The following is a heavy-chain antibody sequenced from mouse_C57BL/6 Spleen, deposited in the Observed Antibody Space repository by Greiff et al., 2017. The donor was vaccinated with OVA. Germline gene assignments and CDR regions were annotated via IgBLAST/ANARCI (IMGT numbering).Heavy chain of an antibody. J-gene: IGHJ1*03. CDR1: GFTFSDYY. CDR3: ARRIYYYGSRYFDV. D-gene: IGHD1-1*01. Sequence: EVHLVESGGGLVQPGGSLKLSCAASGFTFSDYYMYWVRQTPEKRLEWVAYISNGGGSTYYPDTVKGRFTISRDNAKNTLYLQMSRLKSEDTAMYYCARRIYYYGSRYFDVWGTGTTVTVSS. CDR2: ISNGGGST. V-gene: IGHV5-12*01.